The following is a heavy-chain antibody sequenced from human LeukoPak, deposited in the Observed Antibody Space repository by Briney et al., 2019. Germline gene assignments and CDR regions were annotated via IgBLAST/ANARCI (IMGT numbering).Heavy chain of an antibody. CDR3: ARDLSGSYMSDY. D-gene: IGHD3-10*01. CDR1: GFSISGYW. CDR2: SNGDGSIT. Sequence: PGGSLRLSCAASGFSISGYWTHWVRQAPGKGLVWVSRSNGDGSITAYADSVKGRFTISRDNSKNTLYLQMNSLTDEDTAVYYCARDLSGSYMSDYWGQGTLVTVSS. J-gene: IGHJ4*02. V-gene: IGHV3-74*01.